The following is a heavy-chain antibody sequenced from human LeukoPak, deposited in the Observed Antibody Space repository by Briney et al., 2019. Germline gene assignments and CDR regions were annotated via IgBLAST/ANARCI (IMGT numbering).Heavy chain of an antibody. D-gene: IGHD4-17*01. Sequence: GGSLRLSCTAFGFTFSSYAMNWVRQAPGKGLEWVSGIGAGGTFTYYADSVKGRFTIFRDNSRNTLYLQMNSLRADDTAVYYCAKDSSVPYGITDWGQGTLVTVSS. CDR2: IGAGGTFT. V-gene: IGHV3-23*01. CDR3: AKDSSVPYGITD. CDR1: GFTFSSYA. J-gene: IGHJ4*02.